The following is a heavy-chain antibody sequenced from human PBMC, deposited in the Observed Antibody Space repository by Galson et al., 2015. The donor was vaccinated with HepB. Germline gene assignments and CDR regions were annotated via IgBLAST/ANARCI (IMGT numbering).Heavy chain of an antibody. CDR2: IIPIFGTP. V-gene: IGHV1-69*13. J-gene: IGHJ4*02. CDR3: ARVGYHDFWSGYYFDY. D-gene: IGHD3-3*01. Sequence: SVKVSCKASGGTFSNSAISWVRQAPGQGLEWMGGIIPIFGTPNYAQKFQGRVTIIADESTSTAYMELSGLRSEDTAVYYCARVGYHDFWSGYYFDYWGQGTLVTVSS. CDR1: GGTFSNSA.